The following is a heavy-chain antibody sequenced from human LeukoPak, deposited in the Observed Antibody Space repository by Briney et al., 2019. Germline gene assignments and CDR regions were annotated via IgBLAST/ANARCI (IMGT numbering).Heavy chain of an antibody. D-gene: IGHD5-12*01. J-gene: IGHJ4*02. Sequence: PGGSLRLSCAASGFTFSSFGMHWVRQAPGKGLEGVASISYDGSTEWYADSVKGRFTISRDNSRNTLDLQMSSLRAEDTAVYYCAKDEGRRGYSGYVAYWGQEALATVSS. CDR3: AKDEGRRGYSGYVAY. CDR2: ISYDGSTE. V-gene: IGHV3-30*18. CDR1: GFTFSSFG.